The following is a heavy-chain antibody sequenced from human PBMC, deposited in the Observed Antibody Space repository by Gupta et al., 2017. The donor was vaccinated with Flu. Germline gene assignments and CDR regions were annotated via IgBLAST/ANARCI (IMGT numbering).Heavy chain of an antibody. CDR2: IGPSVGTA. D-gene: IGHD3-22*01. V-gene: IGHV1-69*06. J-gene: IGHJ4*02. CDR1: GDTLSSYA. Sequence: QVQLVQSGAEVKKPGSAVQVSCKAAGDTLSSYAFSRLQQAPGQGLARRGGIGPSVGTANYAQKFQRRVTITADKSTSTAYMELSSQRSEDTAVYYCARDRGLYYYDSSGYYYYYWGQGTLVTVSS. CDR3: ARDRGLYYYDSSGYYYYY.